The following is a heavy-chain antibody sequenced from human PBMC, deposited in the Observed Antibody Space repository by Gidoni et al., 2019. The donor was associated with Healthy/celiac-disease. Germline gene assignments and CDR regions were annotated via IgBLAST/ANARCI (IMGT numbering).Heavy chain of an antibody. CDR2: IKSKTDGGTT. V-gene: IGHV3-15*01. CDR3: TLIVVVPAAAYYFDY. Sequence: EVQLVESGGGLVKPGGSLSLSCAASGFTFSNAWMSWVRQDPGKGVEWVGRIKSKTDGGTTDYAAPVKGRFTISRDDSKNTLYLQMNSLKTEDTAVYYCTLIVVVPAAAYYFDYWGQGTLVTVSS. CDR1: GFTFSNAW. J-gene: IGHJ4*02. D-gene: IGHD2-2*01.